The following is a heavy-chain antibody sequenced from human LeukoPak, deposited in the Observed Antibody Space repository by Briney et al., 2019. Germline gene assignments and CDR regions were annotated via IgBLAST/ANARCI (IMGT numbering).Heavy chain of an antibody. V-gene: IGHV4-39*07. CDR2: IYYSGST. Sequence: PPETLSLTCTVSGGSISSSSYYWGWIRQPPGKGLEWIGSIYYSGSTYYNPSLKSRVTRSVDTSKNQFSLKLSSVTAADTAVFYCAVVIAAAGGSWFDPWGQGTLVTVSS. J-gene: IGHJ5*02. CDR3: AVVIAAAGGSWFDP. CDR1: GGSISSSSYY. D-gene: IGHD6-13*01.